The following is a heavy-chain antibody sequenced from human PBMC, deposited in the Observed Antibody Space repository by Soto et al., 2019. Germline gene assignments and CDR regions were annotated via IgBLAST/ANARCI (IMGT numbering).Heavy chain of an antibody. CDR1: GYTFTSYG. CDR3: ASFVYQLRESYGMDV. Sequence: QVQLVQSGAEVKKPGASVKVSCKASGYTFTSYGISWVRQAPGQGLEWMGWISAYNGNTNYPQKLQGRDTMTTDTSTSTAYMELRSVRSDDTAVYYWASFVYQLRESYGMDVWGQGITVIVSS. J-gene: IGHJ6*02. CDR2: ISAYNGNT. D-gene: IGHD2-2*01. V-gene: IGHV1-18*01.